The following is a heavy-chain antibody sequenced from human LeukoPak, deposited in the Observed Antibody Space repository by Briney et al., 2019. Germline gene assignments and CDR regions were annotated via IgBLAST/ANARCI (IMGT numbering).Heavy chain of an antibody. V-gene: IGHV1-46*01. CDR3: ARTAARRFDY. CDR1: GYNFISSG. J-gene: IGHJ4*02. CDR2: INPTGGST. D-gene: IGHD6-6*01. Sequence: ASVKVSCKASGYNFISSGVTWVRQAPGQGLEWMGIINPTGGSTTYAQKFQGRVTMTRDTSTSTVYMELSSLRSDDTAVYYCARTAARRFDYWGQGTLVTVSS.